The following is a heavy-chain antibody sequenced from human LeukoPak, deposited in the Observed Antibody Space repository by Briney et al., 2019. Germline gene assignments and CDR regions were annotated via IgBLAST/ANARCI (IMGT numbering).Heavy chain of an antibody. CDR2: ISADGNAK. J-gene: IGHJ3*02. Sequence: GRSLRLSCAGSGFIFSTYVLHWVRQSPDKGLEWLALISADGNAKFYADSVKGRFTSSRDDSKNTLLLQMNSLGPDDTALYHCAGGIDLWVWAFENWGQGTMVTVS. D-gene: IGHD3-3*01. V-gene: IGHV3-30*04. CDR1: GFIFSTYV. CDR3: AGGIDLWVWAFEN.